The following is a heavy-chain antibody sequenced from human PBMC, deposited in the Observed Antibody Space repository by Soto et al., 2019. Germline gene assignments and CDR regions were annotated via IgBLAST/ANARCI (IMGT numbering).Heavy chain of an antibody. D-gene: IGHD2-2*01. CDR2: INHSGST. CDR3: ARFPTVGPSTDYYYYGMDV. V-gene: IGHV4-34*01. J-gene: IGHJ6*02. CDR1: GGSFSGYY. Sequence: SETLSLTCAVYGGSFSGYYWSWIRQPPGKGLEWIGEINHSGSTNYNPSLKSRVTISVDTSKNQFSLKLSSVTAADTAVYYCARFPTVGPSTDYYYYGMDVWGQGTTVTVSS.